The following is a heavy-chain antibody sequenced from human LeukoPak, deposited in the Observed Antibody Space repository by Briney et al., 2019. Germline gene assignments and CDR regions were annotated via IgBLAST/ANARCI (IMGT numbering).Heavy chain of an antibody. CDR2: ISYDGSDK. CDR3: ARGVYSGSRIDY. J-gene: IGHJ4*02. D-gene: IGHD5-12*01. Sequence: GGSLRLTCSASGFTFRSYAMHWVRQAPGKGLEWVAVISYDGSDKHYADSVKGRITISRDNSKNTLFLQMNSLRAEDTAIYYCARGVYSGSRIDYWGQGTLVTVSS. V-gene: IGHV3-30*04. CDR1: GFTFRSYA.